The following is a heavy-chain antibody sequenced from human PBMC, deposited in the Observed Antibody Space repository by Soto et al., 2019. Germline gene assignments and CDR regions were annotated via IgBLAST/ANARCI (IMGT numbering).Heavy chain of an antibody. CDR2: ISAYNGNT. CDR3: ASTVRGAPGDWYYYGMDV. Sequence: QVKLVQSGAEVKKPGASVKVSCKASGYTFTSYGISWVRQAPGQGLEWMGWISAYNGNTNYAQKLQGRVTMTTDTSTSTAYMELRSLRSDDTAVYYCASTVRGAPGDWYYYGMDVWGQGTTVTVSS. V-gene: IGHV1-18*04. J-gene: IGHJ6*02. CDR1: GYTFTSYG. D-gene: IGHD3-10*01.